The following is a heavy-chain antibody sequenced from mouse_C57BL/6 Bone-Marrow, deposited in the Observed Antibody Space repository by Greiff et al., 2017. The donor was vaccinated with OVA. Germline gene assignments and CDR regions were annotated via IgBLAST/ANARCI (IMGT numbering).Heavy chain of an antibody. V-gene: IGHV1-54*01. Sequence: QVQLQQSGAELVRPGTSVKVSCKASGYAFTNYLIEWVKQRPGQGLEWIGVINPGSGGTNYNEKFKGKATLTADKSSSTAYMQLSSLTSEDSAVYFCARLGGTTVAYCAMDDWGQGTSVTVSS. J-gene: IGHJ4*01. D-gene: IGHD1-1*01. CDR2: INPGSGGT. CDR3: ARLGGTTVAYCAMDD. CDR1: GYAFTNYL.